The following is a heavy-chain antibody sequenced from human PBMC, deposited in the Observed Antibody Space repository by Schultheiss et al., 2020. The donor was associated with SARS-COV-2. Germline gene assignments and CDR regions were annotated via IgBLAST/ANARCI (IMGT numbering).Heavy chain of an antibody. CDR3: ARDLRLTGSSSWYWGGSNWFDP. CDR1: GFTFSSYG. J-gene: IGHJ5*02. Sequence: GGSLRLSCAESGFTFSSYGMHWVRQAPGKGLEWVAVIWYDGSNKYYADSVKGRFTISRDNSKNTLYLQMNSLRAEDTAVYYCARDLRLTGSSSWYWGGSNWFDPWGQGTLVTVSS. V-gene: IGHV3-33*01. CDR2: IWYDGSNK. D-gene: IGHD6-13*01.